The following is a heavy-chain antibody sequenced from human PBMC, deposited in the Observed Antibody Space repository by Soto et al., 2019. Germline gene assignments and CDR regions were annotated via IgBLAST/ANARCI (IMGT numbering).Heavy chain of an antibody. CDR2: IYYSGST. V-gene: IGHV4-39*01. Sequence: SETLSLTCTVSGGSISSSSYYWGWIRQPPGKGLEWIGSIYYSGSTYYNPSLKSRVTISVDTSKNQFSLKLSSVTVADTAVYYCARQPRFNWCDPWGQGTLVTVFS. J-gene: IGHJ5*02. CDR1: GGSISSSSYY. CDR3: ARQPRFNWCDP.